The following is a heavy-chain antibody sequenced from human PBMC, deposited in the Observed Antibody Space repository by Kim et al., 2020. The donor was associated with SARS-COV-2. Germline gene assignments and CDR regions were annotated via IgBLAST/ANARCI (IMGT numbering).Heavy chain of an antibody. D-gene: IGHD6-19*01. J-gene: IGHJ3*02. V-gene: IGHV3-23*01. CDR3: ANRVGPASSGWSDDAFDI. CDR2: ISGSGGST. CDR1: GFTFSSYA. Sequence: GGSLRLSCAASGFTFSSYAMSWVRQAPGKGLEWVSAISGSGGSTYYADSVKGRSTISRDNSKNTLYLQMNSLRAEDTAVYYCANRVGPASSGWSDDAFDIWGQGTMVTVSS.